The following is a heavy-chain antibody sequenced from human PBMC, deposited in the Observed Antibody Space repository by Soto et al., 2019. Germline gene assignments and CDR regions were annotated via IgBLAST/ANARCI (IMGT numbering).Heavy chain of an antibody. Sequence: AGGSLRLSCAASGFTVSSNYMSWVRQAPGKGLEWVSVIYSGGSTYYADSVKRRFTISRDNSKNTLYLQMNSLRAEDTAVYYCARVAPDPMITFVGVIVSCFDPWCQGTLVTVSS. CDR2: IYSGGST. CDR1: GFTVSSNY. J-gene: IGHJ5*02. D-gene: IGHD3-16*02. V-gene: IGHV3-53*01. CDR3: ARVAPDPMITFVGVIVSCFDP.